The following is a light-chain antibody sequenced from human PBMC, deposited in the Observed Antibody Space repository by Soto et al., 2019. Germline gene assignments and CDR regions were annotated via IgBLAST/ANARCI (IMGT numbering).Light chain of an antibody. CDR2: VAS. CDR1: QGIANW. V-gene: IGKV1-12*01. Sequence: DIQMTQSPSSVSASVGDRVTITCRASQGIANWLAWYQQKPGKAPKLLIYVASTLHSGVPSRFSGSGSGTDFTLTISSLQPEDFATYYCQQANSFPRLTFGGGTKVEIK. CDR3: QQANSFPRLT. J-gene: IGKJ4*01.